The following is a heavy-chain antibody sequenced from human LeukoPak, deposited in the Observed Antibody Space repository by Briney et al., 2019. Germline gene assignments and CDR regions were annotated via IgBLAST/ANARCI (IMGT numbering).Heavy chain of an antibody. J-gene: IGHJ4*02. CDR3: ARVGALSSSWLLY. Sequence: PGGSLRLSCAASGFTFGNYGMSWVRQAPGKGLEWVSGINWNGGSTGYADSVEGRFTISRDNAKNSLYLQMNSLRAEDTAVYFCARVGALSSSWLLYWGQGTLVTVSS. D-gene: IGHD6-13*01. CDR1: GFTFGNYG. V-gene: IGHV3-20*04. CDR2: INWNGGST.